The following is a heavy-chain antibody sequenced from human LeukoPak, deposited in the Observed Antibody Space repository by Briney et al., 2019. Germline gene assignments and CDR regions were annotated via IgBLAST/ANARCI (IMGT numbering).Heavy chain of an antibody. Sequence: PSETLSLTCTVSGGSISSYYWSWIRQPPGKGLEWIGYIYYSGSTNYNPSLKSRVTMSVDTSKNQFSPKLSSVTAADTAVYYCARDSHNYGLYYFDYWGQGTLVTVSS. CDR3: ARDSHNYGLYYFDY. CDR1: GGSISSYY. J-gene: IGHJ4*02. D-gene: IGHD5-18*01. CDR2: IYYSGST. V-gene: IGHV4-59*12.